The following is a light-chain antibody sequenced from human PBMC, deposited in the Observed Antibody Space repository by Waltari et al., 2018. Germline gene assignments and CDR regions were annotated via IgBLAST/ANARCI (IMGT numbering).Light chain of an antibody. CDR1: SSNIGNYF. CDR3: ATWDNSLTAVV. J-gene: IGLJ2*01. Sequence: QSVLTQPPSVSAAPGQKVTISCSGSSSNIGNYFVSWYHHLPGATPKLLIYDNNKRPSGIRDRFSASKSGTSATLDITGLQIGDEADYYCATWDNSLTAVVFGGGTKLTVL. CDR2: DNN. V-gene: IGLV1-51*01.